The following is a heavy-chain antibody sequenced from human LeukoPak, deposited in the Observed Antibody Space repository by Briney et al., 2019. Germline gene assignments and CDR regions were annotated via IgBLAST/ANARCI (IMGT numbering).Heavy chain of an antibody. V-gene: IGHV4-34*01. D-gene: IGHD1-7*01. Sequence: PSETLSLTCAVYGGSFSGYYWSWIRQPPEKGLEWIGEINHSGSTNYNPSLKSRVTISVDTSKNQFSLKLSSVTAADTAVYYCARAARGNYGRSLEDYWGQGTLVTVSS. CDR3: ARAARGNYGRSLEDY. CDR2: INHSGST. J-gene: IGHJ4*02. CDR1: GGSFSGYY.